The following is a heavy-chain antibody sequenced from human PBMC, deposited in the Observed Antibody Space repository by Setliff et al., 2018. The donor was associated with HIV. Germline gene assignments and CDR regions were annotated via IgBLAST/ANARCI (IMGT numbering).Heavy chain of an antibody. CDR1: GASIISYY. CDR3: ARDPGSSFYNYKFLDT. J-gene: IGHJ6*04. V-gene: IGHV4-59*01. D-gene: IGHD3-16*01. CDR2: FYYDGSA. Sequence: PSETLSLTCTISGASIISYYWNRVRQPPGRGLEWIGYFYYDGSAKYNPSLKSRVAISAGTSKYQFSLTLGSVTAADTAVYYCARDPGSSFYNYKFLDTWGKGTTVTVSS.